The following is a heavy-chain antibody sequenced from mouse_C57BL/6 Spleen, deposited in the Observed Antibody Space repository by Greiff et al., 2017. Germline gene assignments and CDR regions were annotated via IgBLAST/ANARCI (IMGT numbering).Heavy chain of an antibody. V-gene: IGHV1-82*01. CDR1: GYAFSSSW. CDR2: IYPGDGDT. J-gene: IGHJ1*03. D-gene: IGHD1-1*01. Sequence: VKLMESGPELVKPGASVKISCKASGYAFSSSWMNWVKQRPGKGLEWIGRIYPGDGDTNYNGKFKDKATLTADKSSSTAYMQLSSLTSEDSAVYFCARPYYYGSSGYFDVWGTGTTVTVSS. CDR3: ARPYYYGSSGYFDV.